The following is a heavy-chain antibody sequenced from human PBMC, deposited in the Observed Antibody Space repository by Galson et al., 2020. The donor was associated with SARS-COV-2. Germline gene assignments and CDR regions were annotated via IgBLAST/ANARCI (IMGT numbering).Heavy chain of an antibody. J-gene: IGHJ4*02. V-gene: IGHV3-23*01. Sequence: GESLKISCTASISSTSAMSWVRQAPGKGLEWVSGISGNGGSTYYSDSVKGRFTISRDNSKNTVFLQLNSLTAEDTAFYYCVKYTGTDIDSSGVHWGQGTLVTVSS. CDR1: ISSTSA. CDR2: ISGNGGST. CDR3: VKYTGTDIDSSGVH. D-gene: IGHD2-15*01.